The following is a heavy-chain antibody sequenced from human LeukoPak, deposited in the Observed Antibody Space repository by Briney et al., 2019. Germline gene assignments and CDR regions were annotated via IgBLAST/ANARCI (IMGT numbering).Heavy chain of an antibody. CDR3: ARDTGQLDYYYYGMDV. CDR2: INPNSGGT. J-gene: IGHJ6*02. Sequence: ASVTVSCTASGYTFTGYYMHWVRQAPGQGLEWMGRINPNSGGTNYAQKFQGRVTMTRDTSISTAYMELSRLRSDDTAVYYCARDTGQLDYYYYGMDVWGQGTTVTVSS. CDR1: GYTFTGYY. D-gene: IGHD6-13*01. V-gene: IGHV1-2*06.